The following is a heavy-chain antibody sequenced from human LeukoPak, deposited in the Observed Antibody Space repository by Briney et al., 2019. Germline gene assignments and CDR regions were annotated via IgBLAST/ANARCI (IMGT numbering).Heavy chain of an antibody. CDR1: GFTFSNYY. V-gene: IGHV3-74*01. D-gene: IGHD6-13*01. CDR3: ARDTALITTPGGPDF. Sequence: GGSLRLSCAASGFTFSNYYMHWVRQVPGKGLVWVSRINSDGSSTTYADSVKGRFTISRDNAKNTLYLRMNSLRGEDTAVYYCARDTALITTPGGPDFWGQGTLVTVSS. J-gene: IGHJ4*02. CDR2: INSDGSST.